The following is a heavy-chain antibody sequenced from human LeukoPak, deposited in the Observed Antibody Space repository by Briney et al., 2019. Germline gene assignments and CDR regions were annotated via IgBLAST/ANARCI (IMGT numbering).Heavy chain of an antibody. CDR2: INPNSGGT. CDR3: ARGYSSSYISYFDY. V-gene: IGHV1-2*02. CDR1: GYTFTSYD. D-gene: IGHD6-6*01. J-gene: IGHJ4*02. Sequence: ASVKVSCKASGYTFTSYDINWVRQATGQGLEWMGWINPNSGGTNYAQKFQGRVTMTRDTSISTAYMELSRLRSDDTAVYYCARGYSSSYISYFDYWGQGTLVTVSS.